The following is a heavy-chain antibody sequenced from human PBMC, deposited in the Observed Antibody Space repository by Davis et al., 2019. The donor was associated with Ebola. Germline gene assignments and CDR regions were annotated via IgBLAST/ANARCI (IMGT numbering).Heavy chain of an antibody. CDR1: GGSISSYY. J-gene: IGHJ4*02. V-gene: IGHV4-59*01. CDR2: IYYSGST. D-gene: IGHD4-17*01. CDR3: ARDFSAYGDYYYYFDY. Sequence: MPSETLSLTCTVSGGSISSYYWNWIRQPPGKGLEWIGYIYYSGSTNYNPSLQSRVTISVDTSKNQFSLRLSPVTAADTAVYFCARDFSAYGDYYYYFDYWGQGTLVTVSS.